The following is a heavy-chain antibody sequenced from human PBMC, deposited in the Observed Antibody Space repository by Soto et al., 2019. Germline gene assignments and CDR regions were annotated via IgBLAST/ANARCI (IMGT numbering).Heavy chain of an antibody. CDR2: ISYDGSNK. V-gene: IGHV3-30-3*01. CDR3: ARRRTPTYTRGSEGAFDI. J-gene: IGHJ3*02. Sequence: GGSLRLSGAAGGFAFRSYAMHWVRQAPGNGLEWVAVISYDGSNKYYADSVKGRFTISRDNSKNTLYLQMNSLRAEDTTVHYCARRRTPTYTRGSEGAFDIWRQGTMVTVPS. D-gene: IGHD2-2*02. CDR1: GFAFRSYA.